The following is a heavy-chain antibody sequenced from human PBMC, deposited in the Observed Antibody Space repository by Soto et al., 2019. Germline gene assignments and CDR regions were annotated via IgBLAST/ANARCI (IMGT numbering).Heavy chain of an antibody. D-gene: IGHD6-6*01. CDR2: IYTSGST. CDR3: ASAARRGGAYYYYYGMDV. CDR1: GGSISSYY. J-gene: IGHJ6*02. V-gene: IGHV4-4*07. Sequence: XETLSLTCTVSGGSISSYYWSWIRQPSGKGLEWIGRIYTSGSTNYNPSLKSRVTMSVDTSKNQFSLKLSSVTAADTAVYYCASAARRGGAYYYYYGMDVWGQGTTVTVSS.